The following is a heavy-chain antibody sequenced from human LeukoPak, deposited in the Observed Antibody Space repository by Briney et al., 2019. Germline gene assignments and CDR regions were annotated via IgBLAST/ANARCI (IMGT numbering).Heavy chain of an antibody. J-gene: IGHJ4*02. CDR2: ISSSSSYI. Sequence: PGGSLRLSCAASGLTFSRAWMNWVRQAPGKGLEWVSSISSSSSYIYYADSMKGRFTISRDNAKNSLYLQMNSLRAEDTAVYYCARDDGYYGSGSYYAIDYWGQGTLVTVSS. D-gene: IGHD3-10*01. V-gene: IGHV3-21*06. CDR3: ARDDGYYGSGSYYAIDY. CDR1: GLTFSRAW.